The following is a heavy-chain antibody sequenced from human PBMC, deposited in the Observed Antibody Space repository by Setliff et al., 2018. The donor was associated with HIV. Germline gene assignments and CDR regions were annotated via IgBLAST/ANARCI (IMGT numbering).Heavy chain of an antibody. CDR1: GYTFTGYY. CDR3: ARQPGSGWYAGRSSYY. Sequence: ASVKVSCQDSGYTFTGYYMHWVRQAPGQGLEWMGWINPNSGGTNYAQKFQGWVTMTRDTSISTAYMELSRLRSDDTAVYYCARQPGSGWYAGRSSYYWGQGTLVSVSA. J-gene: IGHJ4*02. D-gene: IGHD6-19*01. V-gene: IGHV1-2*04. CDR2: INPNSGGT.